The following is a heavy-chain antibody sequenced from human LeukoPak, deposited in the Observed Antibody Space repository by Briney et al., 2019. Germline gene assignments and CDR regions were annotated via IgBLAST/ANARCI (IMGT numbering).Heavy chain of an antibody. CDR1: GFTFSGYW. V-gene: IGHV3-7*01. D-gene: IGHD2-2*01. CDR3: ARDRNIVVVPAVLFDY. J-gene: IGHJ4*02. Sequence: GGSLRLSCVASGFTFSGYWMSWVRQAPGKGLEWVANIKQDGSEKYYVDSVKGRFTISRDNAKNSLYLQMNSLRAEDTAVYYCARDRNIVVVPAVLFDYWGQGTLVTVSS. CDR2: IKQDGSEK.